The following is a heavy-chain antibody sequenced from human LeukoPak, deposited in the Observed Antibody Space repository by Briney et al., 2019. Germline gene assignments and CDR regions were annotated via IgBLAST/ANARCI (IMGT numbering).Heavy chain of an antibody. CDR2: IYSGGST. V-gene: IGHV3-53*01. Sequence: PGGSLRLSCAASGFTVSSNYMSWVRQAPGKGLEWVSVIYSGGSTYYADSVKGRFTIPRDNSKNTLYLQMNSLRAEDTAVYYCARGGYSTLRTVWGQGTLVTVSS. CDR3: ARGGYSTLRTV. D-gene: IGHD4-11*01. CDR1: GFTVSSNY. J-gene: IGHJ4*02.